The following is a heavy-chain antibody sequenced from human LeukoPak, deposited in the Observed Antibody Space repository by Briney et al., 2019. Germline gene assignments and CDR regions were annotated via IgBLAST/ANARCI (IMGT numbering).Heavy chain of an antibody. D-gene: IGHD1-26*01. Sequence: KPSETLSLTCTVSGGSISSSSYYWGWIRQPPGKGLEWIGSIYYSGSTYYNPSLKSRVTISVDTSKDQFSLKLSSVTAADTAVYYCARHGVGGNWFDPWGQGTLVTVSS. CDR2: IYYSGST. J-gene: IGHJ5*02. CDR3: ARHGVGGNWFDP. CDR1: GGSISSSSYY. V-gene: IGHV4-39*01.